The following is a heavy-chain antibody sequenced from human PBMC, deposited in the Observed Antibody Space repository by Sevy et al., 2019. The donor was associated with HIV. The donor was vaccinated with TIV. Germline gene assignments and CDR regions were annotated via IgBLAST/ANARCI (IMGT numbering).Heavy chain of an antibody. CDR2: MSSSITYT. V-gene: IGHV3-21*01. D-gene: IGHD1-26*01. CDR3: ARDRGVGTSSYGMDV. J-gene: IGHJ6*02. Sequence: GGSLRLSCEASGFSFSDYTMTWVRQAPGKGLEWVSSMSSSITYTYYADSVKGRFTISRDNAKNSLYLQMNSLRAEDTAEYYCARDRGVGTSSYGMDVWGQGTTVTVSS. CDR1: GFSFSDYT.